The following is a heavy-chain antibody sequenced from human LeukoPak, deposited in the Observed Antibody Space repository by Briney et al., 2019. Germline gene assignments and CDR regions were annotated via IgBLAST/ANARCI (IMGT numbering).Heavy chain of an antibody. Sequence: GGSLRLSCAASGFTFSDHGLTWVRQAPGKGLEWVSSISSTSSYIYYGDSVRGRFTISRDNAKNSLYLQMNSLRVEDTAVYYCTSIRGFSAYNPGYWGQGTLVTGSS. D-gene: IGHD5-12*01. V-gene: IGHV3-21*01. CDR3: TSIRGFSAYNPGY. J-gene: IGHJ4*02. CDR1: GFTFSDHG. CDR2: ISSTSSYI.